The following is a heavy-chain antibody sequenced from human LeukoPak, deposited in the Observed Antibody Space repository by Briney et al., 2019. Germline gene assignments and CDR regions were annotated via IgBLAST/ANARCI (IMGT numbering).Heavy chain of an antibody. D-gene: IGHD3-3*01. J-gene: IGHJ6*03. V-gene: IGHV1-8*03. CDR2: MNPNSGNT. CDR1: GYTFTSYD. CDR3: ARGHYDFWSGYSTDYYYYMDV. Sequence: GASVKVSCKASGYTFTSYDINWVRQATGQGLEWMGWMNPNSGNTGYAQKFQGRVTITRNTSISTAYTELSSLRSEDTAVYYCARGHYDFWSGYSTDYYYYMDVWGKGTTVTVSS.